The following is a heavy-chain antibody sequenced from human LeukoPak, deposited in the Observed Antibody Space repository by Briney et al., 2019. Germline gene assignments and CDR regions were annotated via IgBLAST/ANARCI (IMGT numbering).Heavy chain of an antibody. V-gene: IGHV6-1*01. CDR1: GDSVSSDSTA. D-gene: IGHD1-26*01. CDR3: AREGGDAFDV. Sequence: PSQTLSLTCVLSGDSVSSDSTAWHWLRQSPSRGLEWLGRTYFRSKWYNDYAVSVKSRITITPDTSTNLLSLQLNSVTPEDTAVYYCAREGGDAFDVWGQGTMVTVSS. CDR2: TYFRSKWYN. J-gene: IGHJ3*01.